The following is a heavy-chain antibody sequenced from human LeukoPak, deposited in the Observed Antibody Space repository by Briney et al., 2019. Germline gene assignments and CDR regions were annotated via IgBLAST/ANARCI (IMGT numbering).Heavy chain of an antibody. CDR2: INHSGST. J-gene: IGHJ5*02. CDR3: ASSFGVVAGDWFDP. CDR1: GGSFSGYY. D-gene: IGHD6-19*01. V-gene: IGHV4-34*01. Sequence: SETLSLTCAVYGGSFSGYYWSWIRQPPGKGLEWIGEINHSGSTNYNPSLKSRVTISVDTSKNQFSLKLSSVTAADTAVYYCASSFGVVAGDWFDPWGQGTLVTVSS.